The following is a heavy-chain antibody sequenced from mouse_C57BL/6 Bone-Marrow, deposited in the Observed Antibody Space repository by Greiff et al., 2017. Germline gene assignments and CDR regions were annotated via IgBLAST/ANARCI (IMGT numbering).Heavy chain of an antibody. CDR2: IYPRSGNT. D-gene: IGHD2-3*01. J-gene: IGHJ2*01. CDR3: ALLMGYYFYFDY. Sequence: VQVVESGAELARPGASVKLSCKASGYTFTSYGISWVKQRTGQGLEWIGEIYPRSGNTYYNEKFKGKATLTADKSSSTAYMELRSLTSEDSAVYFCALLMGYYFYFDYWGQGTTLTVSS. V-gene: IGHV1-81*01. CDR1: GYTFTSYG.